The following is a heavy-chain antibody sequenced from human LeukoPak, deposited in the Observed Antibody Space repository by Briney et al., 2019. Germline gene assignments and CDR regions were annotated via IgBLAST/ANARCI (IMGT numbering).Heavy chain of an antibody. D-gene: IGHD1-26*01. CDR2: ISASGGST. J-gene: IGHJ4*02. CDR1: GLSFSSYA. CDR3: ATEVSGSYSASDY. Sequence: GGSLRLSCAASGLSFSSYAMGWVRQGPGNGLEWVSGISASGGSTYYADSVQGRFTLSRDNSNNTLYLQMNSLRADDTAVYFCATEVSGSYSASDYWGQGTPVTVSA. V-gene: IGHV3-23*01.